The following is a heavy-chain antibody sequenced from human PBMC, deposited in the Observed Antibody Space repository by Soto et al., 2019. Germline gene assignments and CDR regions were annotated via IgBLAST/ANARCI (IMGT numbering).Heavy chain of an antibody. J-gene: IGHJ4*02. V-gene: IGHV4-59*01. CDR2: IYYSGST. Sequence: SETLSLTCTVSGGSISSYYWSWIRQPPGKGLEWIGYIYYSGSTNYNPSLKSRVTISVDTSKNQFSLKLSSVTAADTAVYYCARERGGPIDYWGQGTLVTVSS. D-gene: IGHD3-16*01. CDR3: ARERGGPIDY. CDR1: GGSISSYY.